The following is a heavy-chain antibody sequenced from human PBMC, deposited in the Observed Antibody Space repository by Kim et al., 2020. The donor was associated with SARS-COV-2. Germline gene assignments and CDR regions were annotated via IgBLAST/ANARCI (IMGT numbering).Heavy chain of an antibody. Sequence: GRFTISRDNAKNSLYLQMNSLRAEDTALYYCAKDIDYDILTGSPPDGMDVWGQGTTVTVSS. V-gene: IGHV3-9*01. D-gene: IGHD3-9*01. CDR3: AKDIDYDILTGSPPDGMDV. J-gene: IGHJ6*02.